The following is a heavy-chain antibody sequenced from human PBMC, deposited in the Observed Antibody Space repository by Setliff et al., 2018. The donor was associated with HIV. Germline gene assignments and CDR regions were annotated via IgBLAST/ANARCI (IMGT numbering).Heavy chain of an antibody. D-gene: IGHD3-16*01. J-gene: IGHJ4*02. CDR1: GYTFPDYY. V-gene: IGHV1-69-2*01. CDR3: AWGTQRPIDS. CDR2: IDPDRGDT. Sequence: ASVKVSCKVSGYTFPDYYMQWVRQAPGKGLEWMGLIDPDRGDTVYAEKFQGRVTITADRSIDIANMKLTSLRSEDTAMYFCAWGTQRPIDSWGQGTLVTVSS.